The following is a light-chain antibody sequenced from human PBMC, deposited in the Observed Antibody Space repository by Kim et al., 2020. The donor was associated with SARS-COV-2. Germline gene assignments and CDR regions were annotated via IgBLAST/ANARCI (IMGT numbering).Light chain of an antibody. CDR3: AAWDASLSAPV. Sequence: GQRVTISCSGTSCNVGSNYVYSYQQLPGPAPTPVIYSNNPRPSGVPARLSGSTSGSYASSAISGLRSEDEDDYYCAAWDASLSAPVFGGGTQLTVL. CDR1: SCNVGSNY. J-gene: IGLJ3*02. CDR2: SNN. V-gene: IGLV1-47*02.